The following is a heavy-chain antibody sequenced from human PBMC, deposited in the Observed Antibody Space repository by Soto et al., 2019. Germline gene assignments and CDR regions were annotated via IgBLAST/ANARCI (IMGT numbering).Heavy chain of an antibody. CDR3: ALSFSQTNIDV. Sequence: AELKMFCRASGYTFTGYYLLCVRQAPGQGPARMGYINTDSGRTRYAQKFQGTGTMTRDTSITTAYLELSSLKYDDSAIFYCALSFSQTNIDVWSQGTTVTVSS. V-gene: IGHV1-2*02. J-gene: IGHJ6*01. CDR1: GYTFTGYY. CDR2: INTDSGRT.